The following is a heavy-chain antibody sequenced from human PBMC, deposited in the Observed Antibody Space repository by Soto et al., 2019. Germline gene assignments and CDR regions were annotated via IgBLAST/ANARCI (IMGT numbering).Heavy chain of an antibody. CDR1: GGSFSGYY. D-gene: IGHD2-2*01. CDR3: ASLVVVPVSTSFWFDP. J-gene: IGHJ5*02. CDR2: INHSGST. Sequence: QVQLQQWGAGLLKPSETLSLTCAVYGGSFSGYYWSWIRQLPGKGLEWIGEINHSGSTNYNPSLKSRVTISVDTSKNQFSLKLSSVTAADTAVYYCASLVVVPVSTSFWFDPWGQGTLVTVSS. V-gene: IGHV4-34*01.